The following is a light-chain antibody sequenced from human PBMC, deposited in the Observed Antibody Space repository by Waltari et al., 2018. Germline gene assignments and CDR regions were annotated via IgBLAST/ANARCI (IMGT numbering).Light chain of an antibody. CDR2: EVS. V-gene: IGLV2-14*01. Sequence: QSALTQPASVSGSPGQSFTISCTGTSSDVGGYNYVSWYQQHPGKAPKLMIYEVSNRPSGVSNRFSGSKSGNTASLTITGLQAEDDADYYCSSYTSSSTLLFGGGTKLTVL. CDR1: SSDVGGYNY. J-gene: IGLJ2*01. CDR3: SSYTSSSTLL.